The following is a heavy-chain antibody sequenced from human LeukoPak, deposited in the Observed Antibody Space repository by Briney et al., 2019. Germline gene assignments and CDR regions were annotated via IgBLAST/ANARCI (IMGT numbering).Heavy chain of an antibody. D-gene: IGHD1-26*01. CDR1: GFTFDDYA. CDR3: ASVIVGAHDY. J-gene: IGHJ4*02. Sequence: VGSLRLSCAASGFTFDDYAMHWVRQAPGKGLEWVSLISGDGGSTYYADSVKGRFTISRDNSKNSLYLQMNSLRTEDTALYYCASVIVGAHDYWGQGTLVTVSS. V-gene: IGHV3-43*02. CDR2: ISGDGGST.